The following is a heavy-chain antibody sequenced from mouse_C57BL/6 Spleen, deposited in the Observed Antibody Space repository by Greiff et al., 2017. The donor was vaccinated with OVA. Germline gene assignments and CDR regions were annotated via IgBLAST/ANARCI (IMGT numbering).Heavy chain of an antibody. J-gene: IGHJ4*01. D-gene: IGHD1-1*01. V-gene: IGHV14-2*01. CDR3: ASLYGSSSYYAMDY. CDR1: GFNIKDYY. CDR2: IDPEDGET. Sequence: EVMLVESGAELVKPGASVKLSCTASGFNIKDYYMHWVKQRTEQGLEWIGRIDPEDGETKYAPKFQGKATITADTSSNTAYLQLSSLTSEDTAVYYCASLYGSSSYYAMDYWGQGTSVTVSS.